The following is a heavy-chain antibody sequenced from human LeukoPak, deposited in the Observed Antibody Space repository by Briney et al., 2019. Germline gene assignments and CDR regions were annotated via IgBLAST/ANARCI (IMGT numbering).Heavy chain of an antibody. CDR1: GGSINNHY. CDR3: VRRDTGWNYFDY. CDR2: IYYTGKN. D-gene: IGHD6-19*01. J-gene: IGHJ4*02. V-gene: IGHV4-59*08. Sequence: PSETLSLTCAVSGGSINNHYWGWIRQPPGKGLQWIGDIYYTGKNNYNPSLKSRVTISLDTSKDHLSLNLTSVVAADTAIYYCVRRDTGWNYFDYWGQGILVTVSS.